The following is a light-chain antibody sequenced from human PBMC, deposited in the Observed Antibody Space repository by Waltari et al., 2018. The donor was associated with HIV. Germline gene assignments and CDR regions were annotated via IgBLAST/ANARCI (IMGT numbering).Light chain of an antibody. CDR3: SAWDSSLSAWV. CDR1: SNNVGYQG. CDR2: RNN. Sequence: QAGLTQPPSVSKGLRQTATLTCTGNSNNVGYQGAAWLQQHQGHPPKLLTYRNNNRPSGISGRLSASRSENTASLTITGLQPEDEADYYCSAWDSSLSAWVFGGGTKLTVL. V-gene: IGLV10-54*01. J-gene: IGLJ3*02.